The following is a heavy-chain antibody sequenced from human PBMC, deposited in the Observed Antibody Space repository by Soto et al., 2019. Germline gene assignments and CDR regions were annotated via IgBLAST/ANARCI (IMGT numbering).Heavy chain of an antibody. CDR1: GFTFTSSA. V-gene: IGHV1-58*01. CDR3: AREFSYNWNLSYFDF. D-gene: IGHD1-7*01. J-gene: IGHJ4*02. CDR2: IVVGSGNT. Sequence: SVKVSCKASGFTFTSSAVQWVRQARGQRLEWIGWIVVGSGNTNYAQKFQERVTITRDMSTSTAYMELSSLRSEDTAVYYCAREFSYNWNLSYFDFWGQGTLVTVSS.